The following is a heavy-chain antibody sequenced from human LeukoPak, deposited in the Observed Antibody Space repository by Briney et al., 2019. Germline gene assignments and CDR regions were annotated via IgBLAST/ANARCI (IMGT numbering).Heavy chain of an antibody. CDR1: GGSLSSYY. Sequence: PSETLSLTCTVSGGSLSSYYWSWLRQPAGKGLEWIGRIYTSESTNYNPSLKRRVTMSVDTSKNQFYLKLSSVTAADTAVYYCARDRGWFGELLENDAFDSWGQGTMVTVSS. V-gene: IGHV4-4*07. D-gene: IGHD3-10*01. CDR3: ARDRGWFGELLENDAFDS. J-gene: IGHJ3*02. CDR2: IYTSEST.